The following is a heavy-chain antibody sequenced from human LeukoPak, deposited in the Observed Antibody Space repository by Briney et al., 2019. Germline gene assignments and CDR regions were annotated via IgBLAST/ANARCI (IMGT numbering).Heavy chain of an antibody. Sequence: SVNLSCEVSGGTFSRYAISGVRDAPGRGLEWGGGIIPILDTANYAQKFQGRVPITTDESTSTAQIELSTLSSEDTAVYFLERSYVWSGFVYYYDYWGEGTLVVVSS. CDR3: ERSYVWSGFVYYYDY. CDR1: GGTFSRYA. V-gene: IGHV1-69*05. D-gene: IGHD3-3*01. J-gene: IGHJ4*02. CDR2: IIPILDTA.